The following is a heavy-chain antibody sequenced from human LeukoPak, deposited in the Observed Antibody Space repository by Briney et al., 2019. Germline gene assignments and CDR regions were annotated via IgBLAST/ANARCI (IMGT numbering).Heavy chain of an antibody. V-gene: IGHV4-34*01. Sequence: SETLSLTCAVYGGSFSAYYWSWIRQPPGKGLEWIGEINHSGSTNYNPSLKSRVTISVDKSKNQFSLKLSSVTAADTAVYYCATLSPVADYDYWGQGTLVTVSS. D-gene: IGHD1-14*01. J-gene: IGHJ4*02. CDR3: ATLSPVADYDY. CDR2: INHSGST. CDR1: GGSFSAYY.